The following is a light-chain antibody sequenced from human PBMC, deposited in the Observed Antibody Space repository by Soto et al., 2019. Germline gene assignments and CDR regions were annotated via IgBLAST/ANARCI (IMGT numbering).Light chain of an antibody. J-gene: IGKJ1*01. CDR3: QQSYSTPWT. CDR1: HSVWSY. CDR2: AAS. Sequence: DIQMTQSPSSLSASVRDRVNITCRASHSVWSYLNWYQQKPGKAPKLLIYAASTLQSGIPLRFSGSGSETDFTLTISGLQPEDFEIYYCQQSYSTPWTFGQGTKVDI. V-gene: IGKV1-39*01.